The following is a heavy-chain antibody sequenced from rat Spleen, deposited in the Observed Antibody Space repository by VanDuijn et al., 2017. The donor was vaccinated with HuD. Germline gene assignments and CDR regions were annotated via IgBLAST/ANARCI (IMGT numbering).Heavy chain of an antibody. CDR1: GFTFNYYW. V-gene: IGHV5-29*01. CDR3: VRHDDY. Sequence: EVQLVESGGGLVQPGRSLKLSCVTSGFTFNYYWMTWVRQAPTKGLEWVATIFYDGSGTYYRDSVKGRFTISRDNAKSTLYLQMDSLRSEDTATYYCVRHDDYWGQGVMVTVSS. CDR2: IFYDGSGT. J-gene: IGHJ2*01.